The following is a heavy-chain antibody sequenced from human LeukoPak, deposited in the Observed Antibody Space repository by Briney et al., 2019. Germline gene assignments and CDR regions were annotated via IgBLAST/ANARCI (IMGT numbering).Heavy chain of an antibody. CDR1: GGSISSSSYS. V-gene: IGHV4-39*01. D-gene: IGHD6-13*01. CDR3: ARQGGYSSSWYGALDY. Sequence: SETLSLTCTVSGGSISSSSYSWGWIRQPPGKGLEWIVSIDYSDSGSTYYNSPLKSRVTISVDTSKNQFSLNLTSVTAADTAVYYCARQGGYSSSWYGALDYWGQGTLVTVSS. CDR2: IDYSDSGST. J-gene: IGHJ4*02.